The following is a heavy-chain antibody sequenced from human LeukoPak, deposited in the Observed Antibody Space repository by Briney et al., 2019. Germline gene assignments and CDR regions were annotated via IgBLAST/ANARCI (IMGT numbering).Heavy chain of an antibody. D-gene: IGHD6-19*01. CDR1: GFTFNNYE. Sequence: GGSLRLSCAASGFTFNNYEMNWVRQAPGKGLEWVSYISSSGSTIYYADSVKGRFTISRDNAKNSLYLQMNSLRAEDTAVYCCARDEILGYSSGWYYYWGQGTLATVSS. J-gene: IGHJ4*02. V-gene: IGHV3-48*03. CDR3: ARDEILGYSSGWYYY. CDR2: ISSSGSTI.